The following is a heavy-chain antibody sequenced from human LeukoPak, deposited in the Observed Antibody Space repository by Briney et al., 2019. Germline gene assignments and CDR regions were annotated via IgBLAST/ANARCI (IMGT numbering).Heavy chain of an antibody. J-gene: IGHJ6*02. CDR1: GYTFTSYD. CDR2: MNPSSGNT. V-gene: IGHV1-8*01. Sequence: ASVKVSCKASGYTFTSYDINWVRQATGQGLEWMGWMNPSSGNTGYAQKFQGRVTMTRNTSISTAYMELSSLRSEDTAVYYCARGAPIVLMVYGDYYYYGMDVWGQGTTVTVSS. D-gene: IGHD2-8*01. CDR3: ARGAPIVLMVYGDYYYYGMDV.